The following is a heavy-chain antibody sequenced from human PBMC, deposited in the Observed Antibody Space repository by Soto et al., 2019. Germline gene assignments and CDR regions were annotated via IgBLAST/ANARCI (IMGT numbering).Heavy chain of an antibody. J-gene: IGHJ4*02. Sequence: SETLSLTCTVSGGSISSYYWSWIRQPPGKGLEWIGYIYYSGSTNYNPSLKSRVTISVDTSKNQFSLKLSSVTAADTAVYYCARARNDYGDSLDYWGQGTLVTVSS. V-gene: IGHV4-59*01. CDR2: IYYSGST. CDR1: GGSISSYY. D-gene: IGHD4-17*01. CDR3: ARARNDYGDSLDY.